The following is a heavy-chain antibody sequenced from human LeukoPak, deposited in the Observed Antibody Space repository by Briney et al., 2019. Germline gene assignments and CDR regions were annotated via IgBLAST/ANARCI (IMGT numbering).Heavy chain of an antibody. CDR3: ALFWGGPNYYYGMDV. Sequence: VASVKVSCKASGYTFTSYGISWVRQAPGQGLEWMGWISAYNGNTNYAQKLQGRVTMTTDTSTSTAYMELRSLRSDDTAVYYCALFWGGPNYYYGMDVWGQGTTVTVSS. J-gene: IGHJ6*02. CDR2: ISAYNGNT. CDR1: GYTFTSYG. V-gene: IGHV1-18*01. D-gene: IGHD3-16*01.